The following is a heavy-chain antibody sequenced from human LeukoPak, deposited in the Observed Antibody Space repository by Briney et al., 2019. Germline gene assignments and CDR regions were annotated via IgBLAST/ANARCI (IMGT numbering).Heavy chain of an antibody. D-gene: IGHD2-2*02. Sequence: GGSLRLSCAASGFTFSSYGMNWVRQAPGKGLEWVSGICSSDNSRYYADSVKGRFTISRDNSKNTLYLQMNSLRADDTAVYYCAKQTTTSCYTGSDYWGQGTLVTVSS. CDR3: AKQTTTSCYTGSDY. CDR1: GFTFSSYG. CDR2: ICSSDNSR. V-gene: IGHV3-23*01. J-gene: IGHJ4*02.